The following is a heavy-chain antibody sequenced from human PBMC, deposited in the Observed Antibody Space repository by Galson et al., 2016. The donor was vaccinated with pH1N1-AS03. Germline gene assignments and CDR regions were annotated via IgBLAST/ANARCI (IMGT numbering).Heavy chain of an antibody. Sequence: SLRLSCAGSTFIARSNYMSWVRQAPGKGLEWVSVIYHGEAGTSYYADSVKGRFTISRDNSKATLYLQMSRLRADDTAVYYCEGSDFWGHGTLVTVSS. CDR3: EGSDF. CDR2: IYHGEAGTS. V-gene: IGHV3-53*01. CDR1: TFIARSNY. J-gene: IGHJ5*01.